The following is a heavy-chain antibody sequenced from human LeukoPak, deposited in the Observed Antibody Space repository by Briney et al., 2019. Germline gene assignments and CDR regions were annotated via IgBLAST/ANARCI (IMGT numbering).Heavy chain of an antibody. CDR1: GFTFSNYW. V-gene: IGHV3-7*01. CDR2: IKQDGSEK. D-gene: IGHD6-19*01. CDR3: ARVQGSSGPGIFEY. Sequence: GGSLRLSCAASGFTFSNYWMSWVRQAPGKGLEGVANIKQDGSEKFYVDSVKGRFTISRDNAKKSLYLQMNSLRVEDMAVYYCARVQGSSGPGIFEYWGQGTLVTVSS. J-gene: IGHJ4*02.